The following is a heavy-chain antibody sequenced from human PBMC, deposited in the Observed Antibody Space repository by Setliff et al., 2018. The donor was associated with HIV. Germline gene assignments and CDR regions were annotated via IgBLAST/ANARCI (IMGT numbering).Heavy chain of an antibody. J-gene: IGHJ3*02. CDR1: GFIFNTYE. CDR2: ISGSGSAK. Sequence: LRLSCAASGFIFNTYEMNWVRQVPGKGLEWVSYISGSGSAKYYADSVKGRSTISRDNAKNSLYLQMNSLRAEDTAVYYCAGYSSGYIAPFDIWGQGTMVTVSS. CDR3: AGYSSGYIAPFDI. V-gene: IGHV3-48*03. D-gene: IGHD3-22*01.